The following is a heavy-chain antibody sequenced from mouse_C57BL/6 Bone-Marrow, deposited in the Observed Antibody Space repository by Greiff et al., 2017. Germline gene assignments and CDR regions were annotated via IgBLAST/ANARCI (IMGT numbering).Heavy chain of an antibody. Sequence: EVMLVESGAELVRPGASVKLSCTASGFNIKDDYMHWVKQRPEQGLEWIGWIDPENGDTEYASKFQGKATITADTSSNTAYLQLSSLTSEDTAVYYCTTNGNYIDYWGQGTTLTVSS. J-gene: IGHJ2*01. V-gene: IGHV14-4*01. CDR1: GFNIKDDY. D-gene: IGHD2-1*01. CDR2: IDPENGDT. CDR3: TTNGNYIDY.